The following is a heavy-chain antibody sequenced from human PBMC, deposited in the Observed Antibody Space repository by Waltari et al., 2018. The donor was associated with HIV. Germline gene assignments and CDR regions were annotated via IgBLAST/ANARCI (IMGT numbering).Heavy chain of an antibody. CDR3: TTLADTTMGRDWYFDL. CDR1: GFGFRDYT. D-gene: IGHD3-10*01. J-gene: IGHJ2*01. CDR2: VSQKGDYV. V-gene: IGHV3-21*04. Sequence: VYLVESGGGLVKPGGSLKLSCEGAGFGFRDYTMNWVRQAPGKGLEWVSSVSQKGDYVYYTAAMKGRLSITRDNSKNLMFLEMTRLRPEDSATYFCTTLADTTMGRDWYFDLWGRGVWVIVST.